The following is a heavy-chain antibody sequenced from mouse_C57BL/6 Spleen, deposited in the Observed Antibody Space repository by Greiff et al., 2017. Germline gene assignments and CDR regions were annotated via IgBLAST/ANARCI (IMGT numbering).Heavy chain of an antibody. CDR1: GYAFSSSW. Sequence: VQLQQSGPELVKPGASVKISCKASGYAFSSSWMNWVKQRPGKGLEWIGRIYPGDGDTNYNGKFKGKATLTADKSSSTAYMQLSSLTSEDSAVYFCARPTMITTVNYAMDYWGQGTSVTVSS. CDR3: ARPTMITTVNYAMDY. D-gene: IGHD2-4*01. V-gene: IGHV1-82*01. J-gene: IGHJ4*01. CDR2: IYPGDGDT.